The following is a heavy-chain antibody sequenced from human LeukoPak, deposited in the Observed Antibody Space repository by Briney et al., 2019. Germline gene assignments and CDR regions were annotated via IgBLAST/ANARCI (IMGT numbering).Heavy chain of an antibody. CDR2: ISSNGGST. V-gene: IGHV3-64D*06. CDR3: VKDVAVVTPLYYFDY. J-gene: IGHJ4*02. CDR1: GFTFSNYA. Sequence: PGGSLRLSCSASGFTFSNYAMHWVRQAPGKGLEHVSAISSNGGSTYYADSVKGRFTISRDNSKNTLYLQMGSLRPEDTAVYYCVKDVAVVTPLYYFDYWGQGTLVTVSS. D-gene: IGHD4-23*01.